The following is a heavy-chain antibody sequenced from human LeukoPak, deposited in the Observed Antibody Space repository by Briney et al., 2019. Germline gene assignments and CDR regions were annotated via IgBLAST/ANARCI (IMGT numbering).Heavy chain of an antibody. J-gene: IGHJ4*02. CDR1: GFSLSTSGVG. V-gene: IGHV2-5*02. CDR3: AHRLTGYNSNWHHGYFDY. CDR2: IYWDDDK. D-gene: IGHD6-13*01. Sequence: ESGPTLVKPTQTLTLTCTFSGFSLSTSGVGVGWIRQPPGKALEWLTLIYWDDDKRYNPSLKSRLTVTKDVSKSQVVLTLTNVDPVDTATYYCAHRLTGYNSNWHHGYFDYWGPGTLVTVSS.